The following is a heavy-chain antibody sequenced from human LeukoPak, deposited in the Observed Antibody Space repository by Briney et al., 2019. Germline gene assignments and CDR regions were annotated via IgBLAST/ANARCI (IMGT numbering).Heavy chain of an antibody. Sequence: GGSLRLSCAASGFSFSSYWMHWVRHVPGKGRVWVSRINAGGSSTTYADSVKGRFTISRDNAKNTLYLQMNSLRAEDTAVYYCARSNQADDYWGQGTLVTVST. CDR2: INAGGSST. J-gene: IGHJ4*02. CDR1: GFSFSSYW. V-gene: IGHV3-74*01. CDR3: ARSNQADDY. D-gene: IGHD4-11*01.